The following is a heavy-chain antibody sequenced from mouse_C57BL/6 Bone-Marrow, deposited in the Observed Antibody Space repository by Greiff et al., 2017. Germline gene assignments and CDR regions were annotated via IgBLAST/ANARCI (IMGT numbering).Heavy chain of an antibody. CDR2: IYYSGTI. J-gene: IGHJ4*01. CDR1: GISITTGNYR. V-gene: IGHV3-5*01. CDR3: ARVGNQGAMDY. Sequence: VQLKESGPGLVKPSQTVFLTCTVTGISITTGNYRWSWIRQFPGNKLEWIGYIYYSGTITYNPSLTSRTPITRDAPKNQFVLEMNSLTAEDTATYYCARVGNQGAMDYWGQGTSVTVSS. D-gene: IGHD2-1*01.